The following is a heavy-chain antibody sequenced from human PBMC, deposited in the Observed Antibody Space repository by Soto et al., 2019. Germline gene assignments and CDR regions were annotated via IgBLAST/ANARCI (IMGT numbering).Heavy chain of an antibody. CDR3: ARHHGPTTSENWFDP. V-gene: IGHV1-18*01. Sequence: QVHLVQSGVEVKTPGASVKVSCQASGYTFFTYDIIWVRQAPGQGLEGMGWISTYSGDTKYAQKFQGRVTMTTDTSTTTAYLELRSLRSDDTAVYYCARHHGPTTSENWFDPWGQGTLVTVSS. CDR1: GYTFFTYD. J-gene: IGHJ5*02. D-gene: IGHD5-12*01. CDR2: ISTYSGDT.